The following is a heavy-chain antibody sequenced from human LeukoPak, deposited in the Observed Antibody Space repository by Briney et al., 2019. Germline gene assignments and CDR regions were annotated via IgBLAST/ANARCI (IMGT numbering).Heavy chain of an antibody. D-gene: IGHD1-26*01. CDR2: INSDGRST. CDR1: GFTFSNYW. CDR3: ARLGVGATRDAFDI. Sequence: GGSLRLSCAASGFTFSNYWMHWVRQAPGKGLVWVSRINSDGRSTTSADSVKGRSTISRDNAKNSLYLQMNSLRAEDTALYYCARLGVGATRDAFDIWGQGTMVTVSS. J-gene: IGHJ3*02. V-gene: IGHV3-74*03.